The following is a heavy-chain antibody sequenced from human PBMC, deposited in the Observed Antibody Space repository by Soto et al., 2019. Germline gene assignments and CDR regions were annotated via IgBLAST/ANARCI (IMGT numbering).Heavy chain of an antibody. J-gene: IGHJ2*01. D-gene: IGHD4-4*01. CDR1: GFTFSSYA. CDR3: ARPLWRDDYNWGYFDL. CDR2: ISYDGSNK. V-gene: IGHV3-30-3*01. Sequence: QVQLVESGGGVVQPGRSLRLSCAASGFTFSSYAMHWVRQAPGKGLEWVAVISYDGSNKYYADSVKGRFTISRDNSEXXLYLQMNSLRPEDTAVYYCARPLWRDDYNWGYFDLWGRGTLVTVSS.